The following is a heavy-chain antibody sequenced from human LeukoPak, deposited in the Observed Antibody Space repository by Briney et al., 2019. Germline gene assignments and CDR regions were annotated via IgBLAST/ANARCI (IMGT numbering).Heavy chain of an antibody. CDR1: GGTFSSYA. D-gene: IGHD6-19*01. Sequence: ASVKVSCKASGGTFSSYAISWVRQAPGQGLEWMGWISAYNGNTNYAQKLQGRVTMTTDTSTSTAYMELRSLRSDDTAVYYCARLQVYSSGWSGAFDIWGQGTMVTVSS. J-gene: IGHJ3*02. CDR3: ARLQVYSSGWSGAFDI. CDR2: ISAYNGNT. V-gene: IGHV1-18*01.